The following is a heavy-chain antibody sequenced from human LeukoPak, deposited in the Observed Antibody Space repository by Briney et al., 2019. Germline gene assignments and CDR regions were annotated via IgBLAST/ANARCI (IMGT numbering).Heavy chain of an antibody. J-gene: IGHJ4*02. CDR1: GGSISSYY. CDR2: TYYNGGL. D-gene: IGHD4-17*01. V-gene: IGHV4-59*01. CDR3: ARADDYADPFDY. Sequence: KPSETLSLTCTVSGGSISSYYWSWVRQPPGEGLEWIGHTYYNGGLNCNPSLKSRVTISVDRAKNQVALTLSSVTAADTAVYYCARADDYADPFDYWGQGTLVTASS.